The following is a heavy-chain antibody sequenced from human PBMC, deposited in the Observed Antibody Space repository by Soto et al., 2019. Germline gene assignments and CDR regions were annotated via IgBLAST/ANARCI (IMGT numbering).Heavy chain of an antibody. Sequence: QVQLVQSGAEVKKPGASVKVSCKASGYTFTSYGISWVRQAPGQGLEWMGWVNAYNGNTNYAQKFQGRVTMTTDTXTSTAYMELRSLRSHDTAVYYCAREAVSSRTGFDYWGQGTLGTVSS. CDR3: AREAVSSRTGFDY. CDR2: VNAYNGNT. D-gene: IGHD6-19*01. CDR1: GYTFTSYG. V-gene: IGHV1-18*01. J-gene: IGHJ4*02.